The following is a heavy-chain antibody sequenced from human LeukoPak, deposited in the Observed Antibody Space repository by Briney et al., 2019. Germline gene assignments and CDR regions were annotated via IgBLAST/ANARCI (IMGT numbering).Heavy chain of an antibody. J-gene: IGHJ4*02. CDR2: IYYSGST. V-gene: IGHV4-61*01. CDR3: ARDLAPSSGYYYGFDY. Sequence: SETLSLTCTVSGGSISSSSYYWSWIRQPPGKGLEWIGYIYYSGSTNYNPSLKSRVTISLDTSKNQFSLKLSSVTAADTAVYYCARDLAPSSGYYYGFDYWGQGTLVTVSS. D-gene: IGHD3-22*01. CDR1: GGSISSSSYY.